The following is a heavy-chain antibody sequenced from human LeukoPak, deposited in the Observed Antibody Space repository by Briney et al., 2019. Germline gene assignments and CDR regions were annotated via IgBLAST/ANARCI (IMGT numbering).Heavy chain of an antibody. CDR2: IYYSGST. CDR3: ARSPTKRVPEDY. D-gene: IGHD2-2*01. CDR1: GGSISSYY. J-gene: IGHJ4*02. V-gene: IGHV4-59*12. Sequence: SETLSLTCTVSGGSISSYYWSWIRQPPGKGLEWIGYIYYSGSTNYNPSLKSRVTISVDTSKNQFSLKLSSVTAADTAVYYCARSPTKRVPEDYWGQGTLVTVSS.